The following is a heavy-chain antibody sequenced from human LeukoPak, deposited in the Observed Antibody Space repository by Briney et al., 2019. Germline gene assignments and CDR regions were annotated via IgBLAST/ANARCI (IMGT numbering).Heavy chain of an antibody. D-gene: IGHD6-13*01. V-gene: IGHV3-48*03. CDR3: ARDRAAAGNDY. CDR1: GFSFSSYE. Sequence: GGSLRLSCAASGFSFSSYEMNWVRQAPGKGLEWVSYISSSGSTIYYADSVKGRFSISRDNAKNSLYLQMNRLRAEDTAVYYCARDRAAAGNDYWGQGTLVTVSS. J-gene: IGHJ4*02. CDR2: ISSSGSTI.